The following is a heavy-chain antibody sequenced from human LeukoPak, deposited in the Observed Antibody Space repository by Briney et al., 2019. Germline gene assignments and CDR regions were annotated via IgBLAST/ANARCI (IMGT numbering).Heavy chain of an antibody. V-gene: IGHV4-38-2*02. J-gene: IGHJ5*02. CDR3: ARRIAARRFWFDP. Sequence: SETLSLTCTVSGGSISSGYYWGWIRQPPGKGLEWIGSIYHSGSTYYNPSLKSRVTISVDTSKNQFSLKLSSVTAADTAVYYCARRIAARRFWFDPWGQGTLVTVSS. D-gene: IGHD6-6*01. CDR1: GGSISSGYY. CDR2: IYHSGST.